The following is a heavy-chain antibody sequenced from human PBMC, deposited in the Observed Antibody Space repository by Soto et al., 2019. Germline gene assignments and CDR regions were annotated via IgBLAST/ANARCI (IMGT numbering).Heavy chain of an antibody. CDR3: ARVLYYYDSSGYYPSLYYGMDV. D-gene: IGHD3-22*01. CDR2: IFSNDEK. J-gene: IGHJ6*02. Sequence: QVTLKESGPVLVKPTEPLTLTCTVSGFSLSNARMGVSWIRQPPGKALEWLAHIFSNDEKSYSTSLKSRLTISKDTSKSQVVLTMTNMDPVDTATYYCARVLYYYDSSGYYPSLYYGMDVWGQGTTVTVSS. CDR1: GFSLSNARMG. V-gene: IGHV2-26*01.